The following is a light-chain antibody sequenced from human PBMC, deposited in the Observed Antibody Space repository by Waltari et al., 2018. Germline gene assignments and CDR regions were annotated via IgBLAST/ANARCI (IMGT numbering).Light chain of an antibody. CDR3: QQFYTNPRT. V-gene: IGKV1-NL1*01. J-gene: IGKJ1*01. CDR2: SAS. CDR1: QGISNS. Sequence: DIQMTQSPSSLSASVGDRVTITCRASQGISNSLAWYQQKPGKAPKLLLYSASRLESGVPSMFSGGGSGTDYTLTVSSLQPEYFATYYCQQFYTNPRTFGQGTKVEIK.